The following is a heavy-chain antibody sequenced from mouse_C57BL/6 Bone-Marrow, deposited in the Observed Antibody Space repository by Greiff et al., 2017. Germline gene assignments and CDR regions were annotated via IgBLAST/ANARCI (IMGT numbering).Heavy chain of an antibody. V-gene: IGHV1-55*01. Sequence: QVQLQQPGAELVKPGASVKMSCKASGYTFTSYWMTWVKQRPGQGLEWIGDIYPTSGRTNYNQKFKGKAILTVDTSSITAYMHLSSLTSEDSAVFYCARWGALGRGFDYWGQGTTLTVSS. CDR1: GYTFTSYW. CDR2: IYPTSGRT. D-gene: IGHD4-1*01. CDR3: ARWGALGRGFDY. J-gene: IGHJ2*01.